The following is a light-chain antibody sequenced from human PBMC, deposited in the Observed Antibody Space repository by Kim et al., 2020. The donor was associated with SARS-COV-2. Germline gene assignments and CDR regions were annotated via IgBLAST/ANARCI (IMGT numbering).Light chain of an antibody. V-gene: IGKV1-27*01. CDR2: AAS. CDR3: QKYNTAPWT. CDR1: QDISND. J-gene: IGKJ1*01. Sequence: ASVGDRVTITGRASQDISNDLAWYQQNPGKVPRVLIYAASALQAGVPSRFSGSGSGTDFTLTISSLQPEDVGSYYCQKYNTAPWTFGHGTKVDIK.